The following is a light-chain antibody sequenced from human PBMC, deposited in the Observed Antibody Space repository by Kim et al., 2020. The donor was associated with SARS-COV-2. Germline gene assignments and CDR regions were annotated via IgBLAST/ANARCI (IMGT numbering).Light chain of an antibody. Sequence: LALSPGERATLSCRASQSVSSSYLAWYQQKPGQAPRLLIYGASSRATGIPDRFSGSGSGTDFTLTISRLEPEDFAVYYCQQYGSSFGQGTKVDIK. V-gene: IGKV3-20*01. CDR1: QSVSSSY. CDR3: QQYGSS. J-gene: IGKJ1*01. CDR2: GAS.